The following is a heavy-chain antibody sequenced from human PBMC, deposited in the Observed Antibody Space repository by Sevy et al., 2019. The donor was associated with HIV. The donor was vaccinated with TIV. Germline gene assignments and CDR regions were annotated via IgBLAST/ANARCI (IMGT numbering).Heavy chain of an antibody. CDR2: IKDDGSRA. CDR1: GFTFSRYW. D-gene: IGHD1-26*01. J-gene: IGHJ4*02. CDR3: ARGKLGGSTTYLDVDY. Sequence: GGSLRLSCAASGFTFSRYWMHWVRQAPGKGLMWVSHIKDDGSRAFFADSVKGRFTISRDNAKNTLYLQMNNLRAEDTAIYYCARGKLGGSTTYLDVDYWGLGTLVTVSS. V-gene: IGHV3-74*01.